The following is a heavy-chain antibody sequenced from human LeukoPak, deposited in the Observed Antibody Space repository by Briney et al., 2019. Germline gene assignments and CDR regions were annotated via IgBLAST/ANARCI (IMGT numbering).Heavy chain of an antibody. D-gene: IGHD1-20*01. CDR1: GGSISSYY. Sequence: SETLSLTCTVSGGSISSYYWSWIRQPPGKGLEWIGYIYYSGSTNYNPSLKSRVTISVDTSKNQFSLKLSSVTAADTAVYYYASNWNDDAFDIWGQGTMVTVSS. CDR3: ASNWNDDAFDI. CDR2: IYYSGST. V-gene: IGHV4-59*01. J-gene: IGHJ3*02.